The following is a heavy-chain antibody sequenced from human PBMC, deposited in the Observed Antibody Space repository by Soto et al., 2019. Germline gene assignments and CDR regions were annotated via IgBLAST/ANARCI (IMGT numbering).Heavy chain of an antibody. CDR3: ARDYYDSSGYPPPANDAFDI. V-gene: IGHV1-69*13. Sequence: ASVKVSCKASGGTFSSYAISWVRQAPGQGLEWMGGIIPIFGTANYAQKFQGRVTITADESTSTAYMELSSLRSEDTAVYYCARDYYDSSGYPPPANDAFDIWGQGTMVTVSS. CDR1: GGTFSSYA. CDR2: IIPIFGTA. D-gene: IGHD3-22*01. J-gene: IGHJ3*02.